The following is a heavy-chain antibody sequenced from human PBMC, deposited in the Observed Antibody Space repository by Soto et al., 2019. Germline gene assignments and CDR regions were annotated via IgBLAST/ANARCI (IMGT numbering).Heavy chain of an antibody. CDR3: ARDLGGPDY. CDR1: GFTFGNYW. Sequence: EVQLVESGGGLVQPGGSLRLSCATSGFTFGNYWMYWVRQAPGKGLVWISRIHSDGTITTYADSVKGRFTISRDIAKNTLYLQMNSLRADDTAVYYCARDLGGPDYWGRGTSVTVSS. CDR2: IHSDGTIT. D-gene: IGHD3-16*01. V-gene: IGHV3-74*01. J-gene: IGHJ4*02.